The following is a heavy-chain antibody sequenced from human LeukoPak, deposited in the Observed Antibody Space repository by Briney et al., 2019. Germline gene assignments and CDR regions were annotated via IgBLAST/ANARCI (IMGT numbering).Heavy chain of an antibody. CDR2: VYSSGST. D-gene: IGHD3-10*01. CDR1: GGSISSGSYY. V-gene: IGHV4-61*02. CDR3: ARTPLRGATFFTSYPNWFDT. J-gene: IGHJ5*02. Sequence: SRTLSLTCTVSGGSISSGSYYWSWIRQPAGKGLEWIGRVYSSGSTDYNPSLKSRLSISVDTSKIQFSLRLSSVTVADTAVYYCARTPLRGATFFTSYPNWFDTWGQGTLVTVSS.